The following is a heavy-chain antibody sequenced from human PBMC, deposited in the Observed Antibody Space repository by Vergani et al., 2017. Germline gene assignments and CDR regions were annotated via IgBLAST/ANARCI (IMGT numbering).Heavy chain of an antibody. Sequence: QVQLVESGGGVVQPGRSLRLSCAASGFTFSSYGMHWVRQAPGKGLEWVAVISYDGSEKYYVDSVKGRFTISRDNAKNSLYLQMNSLRAEDTAVYYCARGRPPFPGLFDYWGQGTLVTVSS. D-gene: IGHD1-1*01. J-gene: IGHJ4*02. CDR2: ISYDGSEK. CDR1: GFTFSSYG. CDR3: ARGRPPFPGLFDY. V-gene: IGHV3-30*03.